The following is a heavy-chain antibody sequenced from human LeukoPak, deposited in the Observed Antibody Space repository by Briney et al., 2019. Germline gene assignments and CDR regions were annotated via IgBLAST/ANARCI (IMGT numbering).Heavy chain of an antibody. CDR2: ITGDGSRT. D-gene: IGHD2-2*01. CDR1: GCRFDDYV. J-gene: IGHJ6*03. V-gene: IGHV3-43*02. Sequence: GGSLRLSCEASGCRFDDYVMHWVRQPPGKGLEWIALITGDGSRTYYADSVKGRFTISRDNSKNSLYLQMSSLRAEDPAVYYWARDQGSTSYDYYYMDVWGKGTTVTVSS. CDR3: ARDQGSTSYDYYYMDV.